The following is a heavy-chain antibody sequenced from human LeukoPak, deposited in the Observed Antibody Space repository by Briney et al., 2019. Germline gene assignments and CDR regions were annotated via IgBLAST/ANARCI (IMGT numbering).Heavy chain of an antibody. CDR1: GGTFSSYA. CDR2: IIPIFGTA. D-gene: IGHD3-22*01. CDR3: ARDQRRAYYDSSGYYLDAFDI. Sequence: ASVKVSCKASGGTFSSYAISWVRQAPGQGLEWMGGIIPIFGTANYAQKFQGRVTITADESTSTAYMELSSLRSDDTAVYYCARDQRRAYYDSSGYYLDAFDIWGQGTMVTVSS. V-gene: IGHV1-69*13. J-gene: IGHJ3*02.